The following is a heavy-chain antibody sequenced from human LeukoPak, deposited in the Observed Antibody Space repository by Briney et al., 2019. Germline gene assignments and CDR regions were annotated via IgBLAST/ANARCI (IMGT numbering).Heavy chain of an antibody. J-gene: IGHJ4*02. D-gene: IGHD4-17*01. CDR1: GGSFSGYY. V-gene: IGHV4-34*01. CDR3: ARAPRWVTTIDY. Sequence: SETLSLTCAVYGGSFSGYYRSWIRQPPGKGLEWIGEINHSGSTNYNPSLKSRVTISVDTSKNQFSLKLSSVTAADTAVYYCARAPRWVTTIDYWGQGTLVTVSS. CDR2: INHSGST.